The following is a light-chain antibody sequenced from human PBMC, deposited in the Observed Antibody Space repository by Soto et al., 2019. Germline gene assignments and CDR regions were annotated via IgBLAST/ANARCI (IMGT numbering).Light chain of an antibody. CDR2: EVT. J-gene: IGLJ1*01. V-gene: IGLV2-14*02. CDR3: QTYDISLSGSYV. CDR1: RSDIGSYNS. Sequence: QSVLTQPASVSGSPGQSITISCTGTRSDIGSYNSIAWYQQHPGKAPRVMIFEVTKRPSGISNRFSGSKSGSSASLAITGLQAEDEADYYCQTYDISLSGSYVFGTGTKVTVL.